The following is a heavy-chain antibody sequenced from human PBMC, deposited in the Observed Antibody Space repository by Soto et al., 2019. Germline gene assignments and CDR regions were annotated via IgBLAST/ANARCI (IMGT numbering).Heavy chain of an antibody. CDR3: TTDYDYGSGHQDYYYGMDV. J-gene: IGHJ6*02. V-gene: IGHV3-15*07. D-gene: IGHD3-10*01. Sequence: GGSLRLSCAASGFTFSNAWMNWVRQAPGKGLEWVGRIKSKTDGGTTDYAAPVKGRFTISRDDSKNTLYLQMNSLKTEDTAVYYCTTDYDYGSGHQDYYYGMDVWGQGTTVTVSS. CDR1: GFTFSNAW. CDR2: IKSKTDGGTT.